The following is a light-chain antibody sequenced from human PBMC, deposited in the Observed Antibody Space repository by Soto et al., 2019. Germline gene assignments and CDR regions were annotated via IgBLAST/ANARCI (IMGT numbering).Light chain of an antibody. V-gene: IGLV2-8*01. CDR3: TSYAGRNSYV. CDR1: SSDVGGYNY. CDR2: EVS. J-gene: IGLJ1*01. Sequence: QCALTQPPSASGSPGQSVTISCTGTSSDVGGYNYVSWYQQHPGKGPKLMIYEVSKRPSGVPDRFSGSKSDNTASLTVSGLQTEDEADYYCTSYAGRNSYVFGTGTKLTVL.